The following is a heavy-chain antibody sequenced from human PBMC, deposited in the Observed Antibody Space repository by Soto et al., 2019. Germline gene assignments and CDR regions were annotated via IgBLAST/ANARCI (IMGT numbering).Heavy chain of an antibody. CDR2: ITSSGGAI. CDR1: GFTFSDYY. D-gene: IGHD6-19*01. CDR3: ARDRRVGIVVAANDY. V-gene: IGHV3-11*01. Sequence: QVQLVESGGGLVKPGGSLRLSCAASGFTFSDYYMSWIRQAPGKGLEWVSYITSSGGAIYYADSVKGRFTISRDNAKNSLYLQMNSLRVEDTAVYYCARDRRVGIVVAANDYLGQGTLVTVSS. J-gene: IGHJ4*02.